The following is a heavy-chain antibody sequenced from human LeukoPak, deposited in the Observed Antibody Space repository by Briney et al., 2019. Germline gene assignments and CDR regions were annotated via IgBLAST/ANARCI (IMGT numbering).Heavy chain of an antibody. Sequence: SETLSLTCAVYGASLSGYYWSWIRQPPGKGLEWIGEINPSGSTNYNPSLKSRVTISVDTSKNQFSLKLSSVTAADTAVYYCARGGRSGTAMVTNYWGQGTLVTVSS. D-gene: IGHD5-18*01. CDR1: GASLSGYY. J-gene: IGHJ4*02. V-gene: IGHV4-34*01. CDR2: INPSGST. CDR3: ARGGRSGTAMVTNY.